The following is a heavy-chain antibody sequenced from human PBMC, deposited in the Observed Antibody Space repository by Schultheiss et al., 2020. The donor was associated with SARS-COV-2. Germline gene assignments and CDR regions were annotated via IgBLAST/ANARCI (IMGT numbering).Heavy chain of an antibody. CDR3: ARDALIPHNSAGMDV. J-gene: IGHJ6*02. CDR2: INHSGST. Sequence: GSLRLSCAVYGGSFSGYYWSWIRQPPGKGLEWIGEINHSGSTNYNPSLKSRVTMSVDTSKNQFSLKLSSVTAADTAVYYCARDALIPHNSAGMDVWGQGTTVTVSS. D-gene: IGHD1-1*01. V-gene: IGHV4-34*01. CDR1: GGSFSGYY.